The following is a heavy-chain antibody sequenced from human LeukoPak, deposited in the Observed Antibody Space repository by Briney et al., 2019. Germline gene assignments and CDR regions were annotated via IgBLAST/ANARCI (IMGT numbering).Heavy chain of an antibody. D-gene: IGHD3-22*01. J-gene: IGHJ4*02. CDR1: GFTFSSYA. V-gene: IGHV3-23*01. CDR2: ITTSGGSK. Sequence: GGSLRLSCAASGFTFSSYAMSWVRQAPGEGLEWVSSITTSGGSKYYVDSVKGRFTISRDNAKNTLYLQMNSLRADDTAVYYCARASVDYYDSSGHQKFDYWGQGTLVTVSS. CDR3: ARASVDYYDSSGHQKFDY.